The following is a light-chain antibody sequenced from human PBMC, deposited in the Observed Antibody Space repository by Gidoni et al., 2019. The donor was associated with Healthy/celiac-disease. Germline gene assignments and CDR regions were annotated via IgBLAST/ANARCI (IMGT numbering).Light chain of an antibody. J-gene: IGKJ2*01. Sequence: DIQMTQSPSTRSASLGDRVTITCRASQSISSWLAWYQQKPGKAPKLLIYKASSLESGDQSRFSGSGSGTEFTITISSLQPDDFAPYYCQQYNSYPYTFGQGTQLEIK. CDR2: KAS. CDR3: QQYNSYPYT. CDR1: QSISSW. V-gene: IGKV1-5*03.